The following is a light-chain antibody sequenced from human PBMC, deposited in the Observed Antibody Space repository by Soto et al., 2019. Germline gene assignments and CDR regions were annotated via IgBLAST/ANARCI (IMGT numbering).Light chain of an antibody. J-gene: IGKJ5*01. Sequence: DIQMTQSPSSLSASVGDRVTITCRASQSISSYLNWYQQKPGKAPKLLIYAASSLQSGVPLRFRGSGSGTDFTLTISSLQPEDFETYYCQQSYSSPITFGQGTRLEIK. CDR3: QQSYSSPIT. CDR2: AAS. CDR1: QSISSY. V-gene: IGKV1-39*01.